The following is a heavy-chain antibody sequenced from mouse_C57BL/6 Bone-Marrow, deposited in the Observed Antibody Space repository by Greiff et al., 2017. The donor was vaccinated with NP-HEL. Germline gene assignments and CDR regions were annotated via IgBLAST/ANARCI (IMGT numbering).Heavy chain of an antibody. D-gene: IGHD2-2*01. CDR2: IYYSGTI. V-gene: IGHV3-5*01. J-gene: IGHJ2*01. CDR3: ARCPSTMVTRGY. CDR1: GISITTGNYR. Sequence: EVKLMESGPGLVKPSQTVFLTCTVTGISITTGNYRWSWIRQFPGNKLEWIGYIYYSGTITYNPSLTSRTTITRDTPKNQFFLEMNSLTAEDTATYYCARCPSTMVTRGYWGQGTTLTVSS.